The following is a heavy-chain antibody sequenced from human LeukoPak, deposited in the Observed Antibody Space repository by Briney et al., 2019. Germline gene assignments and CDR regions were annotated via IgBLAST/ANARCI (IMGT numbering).Heavy chain of an antibody. V-gene: IGHV3-9*01. CDR1: GFTFDDYA. Sequence: GGSLRLSRAASGFTFDDYAMHWVRQAPGKGLEWVSGISWNSGSIGYADSVKGRFTISRDNAKNSLYLQMNSLRAEDTALYYCAKGWFGATPYYYGMDVWGQGTTVTVSS. CDR3: AKGWFGATPYYYGMDV. CDR2: ISWNSGSI. J-gene: IGHJ6*02. D-gene: IGHD3-10*01.